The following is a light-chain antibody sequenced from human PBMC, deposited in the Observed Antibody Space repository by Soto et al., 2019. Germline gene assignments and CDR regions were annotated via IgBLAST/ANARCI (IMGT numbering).Light chain of an antibody. CDR1: SSDVGGYNY. Sequence: QSALTQPASVSGSPGQSITISCTGTSSDVGGYNYVSWYQQHPGKAPKLMIYNVSNRPSGVSNRFSGSKSVNTASLTISGLQAEDEAYYYCSSYTSSSTVVFGGGTQLTVL. CDR3: SSYTSSSTVV. J-gene: IGLJ2*01. CDR2: NVS. V-gene: IGLV2-14*03.